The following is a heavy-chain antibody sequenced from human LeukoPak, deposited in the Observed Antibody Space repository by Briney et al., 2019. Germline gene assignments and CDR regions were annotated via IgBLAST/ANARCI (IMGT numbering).Heavy chain of an antibody. Sequence: GGSLRLSCAAPGFTFSSYGMSWVRQAPGKGLEWVSAISGSGGSTYYADSVKGRFTISRDNSKNTLYLQMNSLRAEDTAVYYCAKGRKWLVLLFDYWGQGTLVTVSS. J-gene: IGHJ4*02. V-gene: IGHV3-23*01. CDR3: AKGRKWLVLLFDY. CDR2: ISGSGGST. CDR1: GFTFSSYG. D-gene: IGHD6-19*01.